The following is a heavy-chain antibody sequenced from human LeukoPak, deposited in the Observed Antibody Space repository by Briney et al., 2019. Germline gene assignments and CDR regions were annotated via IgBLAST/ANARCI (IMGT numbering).Heavy chain of an antibody. J-gene: IGHJ6*02. Sequence: GGSLRLSCAASGFRFSSYWMHWVRQAPGKGLVWVSRINSDGSSTSYADSMKGRFTISRDNAKNTLYLQMNSLRAEDTAVYYCARGASSSSDYYYYDMDVWGQGTTVTVSS. CDR2: INSDGSST. D-gene: IGHD6-6*01. CDR1: GFRFSSYW. V-gene: IGHV3-74*01. CDR3: ARGASSSSDYYYYDMDV.